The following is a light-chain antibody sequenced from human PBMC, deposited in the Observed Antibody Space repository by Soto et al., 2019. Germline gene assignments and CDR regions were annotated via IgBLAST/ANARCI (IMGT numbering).Light chain of an antibody. Sequence: DIQMTQSPSTLSASVGDRVTITCRASQSISSWLAWYQQKPGKAPKLLIYDASSLESGVTSRFSGSGSGTEFTLTISSLQPDDFATYYCQQYNSYSRYTFGQGSKLEI. J-gene: IGKJ2*01. V-gene: IGKV1-5*01. CDR2: DAS. CDR1: QSISSW. CDR3: QQYNSYSRYT.